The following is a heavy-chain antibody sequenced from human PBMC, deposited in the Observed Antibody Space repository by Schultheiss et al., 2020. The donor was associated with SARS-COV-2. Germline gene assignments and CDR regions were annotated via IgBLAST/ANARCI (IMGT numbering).Heavy chain of an antibody. J-gene: IGHJ4*02. CDR2: IWYDGSNK. D-gene: IGHD6-6*01. Sequence: GESLKISCAASGFTFSSYGMHWVRQAPGKGLEWVAVIWYDGSNKYYADSVKGRFTISRDNSKNTLYLQMNSLRAEDTAVYYCARVGEYSSSSGYFDYWGQGTLVTVSS. CDR1: GFTFSSYG. CDR3: ARVGEYSSSSGYFDY. V-gene: IGHV3-33*01.